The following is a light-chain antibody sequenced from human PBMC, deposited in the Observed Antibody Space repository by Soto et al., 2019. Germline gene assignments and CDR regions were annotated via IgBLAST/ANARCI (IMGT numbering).Light chain of an antibody. J-gene: IGKJ5*01. CDR3: QQRSNWPPIT. Sequence: EIVLTQSPATLSLSPGETATLSCRASQSVRNYLAWYQQKPGQAPRLLIYDASNRATGIPARFSGTGSETDFTLTISSLEPEDFAVYYCQQRSNWPPITFGQGTRLEIK. CDR2: DAS. CDR1: QSVRNY. V-gene: IGKV3-11*01.